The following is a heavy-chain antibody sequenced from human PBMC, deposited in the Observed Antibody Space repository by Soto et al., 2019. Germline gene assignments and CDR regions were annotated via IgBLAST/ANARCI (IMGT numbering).Heavy chain of an antibody. V-gene: IGHV5-51*01. Sequence: PGESLKIACKGSGYSFTSYWIGWVRQMPGKGLEWMGIIYPGDSDTRYSPSFQGQVTISADKSISTAYLQWSSLKASDTAVYYCARAHAGYDSSGYPRMDVWGQGTTVTVSS. CDR3: ARAHAGYDSSGYPRMDV. J-gene: IGHJ6*02. D-gene: IGHD3-22*01. CDR2: IYPGDSDT. CDR1: GYSFTSYW.